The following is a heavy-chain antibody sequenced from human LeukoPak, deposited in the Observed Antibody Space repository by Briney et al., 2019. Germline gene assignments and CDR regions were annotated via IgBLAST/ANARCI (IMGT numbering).Heavy chain of an antibody. Sequence: SQTLSLTCAISGDSVSSINGAWNWIRQSPSRGLEWLGRTYYRSRWYNDYVESMKGRITISPDTSKNQFSLHLDSVTPEDTAVYYCARHLRRPGYYDSSGYYSFFDYWGQGTLVTVSS. D-gene: IGHD3-22*01. CDR1: GDSVSSINGA. CDR3: ARHLRRPGYYDSSGYYSFFDY. V-gene: IGHV6-1*01. CDR2: TYYRSRWYN. J-gene: IGHJ4*02.